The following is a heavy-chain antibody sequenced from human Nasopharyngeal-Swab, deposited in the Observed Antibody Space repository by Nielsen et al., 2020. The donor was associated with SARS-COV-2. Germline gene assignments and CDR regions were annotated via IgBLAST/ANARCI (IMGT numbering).Heavy chain of an antibody. CDR3: ARGLSGIVPAPILGLGPFYSYFYMDV. Sequence: SETLSLTCVVYGGSFTSYYWGWIRQPPGKGLEWIAEINPSGSTNYNPSLKSRVTISVDTSKNQFSLKLSSLTAADTAVYYCARGLSGIVPAPILGLGPFYSYFYMDVWGKGTTVTVSS. CDR2: INPSGST. J-gene: IGHJ6*03. CDR1: GGSFTSYY. V-gene: IGHV4-34*01. D-gene: IGHD2-2*01.